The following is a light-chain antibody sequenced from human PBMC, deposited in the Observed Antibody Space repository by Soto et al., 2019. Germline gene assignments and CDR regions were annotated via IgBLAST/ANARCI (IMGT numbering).Light chain of an antibody. V-gene: IGKV1-5*01. CDR1: QTIIRW. CDR3: QQYTTHLYT. J-gene: IGKJ2*01. CDR2: DAS. Sequence: DIQMTQSPSTLSASVGDRVTITCRASQTIIRWLAWYQQKPGQAPKLLIYDASSLESGVPPRFSGSGSGTEFTLTISSLQPDDFATYYCQQYTTHLYTFGQGTKLEIK.